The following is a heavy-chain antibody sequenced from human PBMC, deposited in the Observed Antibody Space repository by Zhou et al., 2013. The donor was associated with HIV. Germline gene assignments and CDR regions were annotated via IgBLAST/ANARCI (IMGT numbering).Heavy chain of an antibody. CDR1: GYTFTNYG. D-gene: IGHD3-22*01. CDR2: ISTYNGNT. V-gene: IGHV1-18*01. J-gene: IGHJ3*02. CDR3: ARDQDPYYYDSSGYLVCLLYI. Sequence: QVQLVQSGAEVKKPGASVKVSCKASGYTFTNYGVSWVRRAPGQGLEWMGWISTYNGNTNYAQKLQGRVTMTTDTSTNTAYMELRSLRSNDTAVYYCARDQDPYYYDSSGYLVCLLYIWGQGTMVTVSS.